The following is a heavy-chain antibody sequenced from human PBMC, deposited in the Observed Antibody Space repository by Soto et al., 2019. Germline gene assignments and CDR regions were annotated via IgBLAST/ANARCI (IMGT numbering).Heavy chain of an antibody. CDR1: GFTFSSYG. V-gene: IGHV3-30*18. CDR3: ANADDWRLENGAYYFDY. D-gene: IGHD3-3*01. CDR2: ISYDGSNK. J-gene: IGHJ4*02. Sequence: GGSLRLSCAASGFTFSSYGMHWVRQAPGKGLEWVAVISYDGSNKYYADSVKGRFTISRDNSKNTLYLQMNSLRAEDTAVYYCANADDWRLENGAYYFDYWGQGTLVTVSS.